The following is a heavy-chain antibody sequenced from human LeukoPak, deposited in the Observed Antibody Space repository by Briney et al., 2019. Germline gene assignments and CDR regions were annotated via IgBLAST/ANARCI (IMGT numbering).Heavy chain of an antibody. CDR1: GGSVSSSGYS. Sequence: SETLSLTCTVSGGSVSSSGYSWNWIRQPPGKTLEWIGYTYYSGRTNYNPSLKSRVTISLDTSKNQFTLRLTSVTAADTAVYYCALRRLTSAQIIEDNWFDPWGQGTLVTVSS. D-gene: IGHD2/OR15-2a*01. CDR2: TYYSGRT. CDR3: ALRRLTSAQIIEDNWFDP. J-gene: IGHJ5*02. V-gene: IGHV4-61*08.